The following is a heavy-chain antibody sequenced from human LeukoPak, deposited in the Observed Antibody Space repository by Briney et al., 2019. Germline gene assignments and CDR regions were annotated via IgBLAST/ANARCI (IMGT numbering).Heavy chain of an antibody. J-gene: IGHJ4*02. CDR1: GFTFSNYG. Sequence: GGSLRLSCAASGFTFSNYGMHWVRQAPGKGLERVAVIWDDGSNEYYADSVKGRFTIFRDNRRNTLYLQMNSLRAEDTAVYSCARDHSGTQDYWGQGTLVTVSS. D-gene: IGHD1-1*01. V-gene: IGHV3-33*01. CDR2: IWDDGSNE. CDR3: ARDHSGTQDY.